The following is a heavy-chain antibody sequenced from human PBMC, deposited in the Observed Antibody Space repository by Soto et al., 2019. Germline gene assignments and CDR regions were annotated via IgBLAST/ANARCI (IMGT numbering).Heavy chain of an antibody. CDR1: GGSISSYY. V-gene: IGHV4-59*01. CDR3: ARHTAMASDFDY. D-gene: IGHD5-18*01. J-gene: IGHJ4*02. Sequence: PSETLSLTCTVSGGSISSYYWSWIRQPPGKGLEWIGYIYYSGSTNYNPSLKSRVTISVDTSKNQFSLKLSSVTAADTAVYYCARHTAMASDFDYWDQGTLVTVS. CDR2: IYYSGST.